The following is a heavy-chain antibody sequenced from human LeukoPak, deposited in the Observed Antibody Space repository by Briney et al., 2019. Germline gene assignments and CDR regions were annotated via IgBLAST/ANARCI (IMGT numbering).Heavy chain of an antibody. Sequence: PGGSLRLSCAGSGFRFSDYAIHWVRQAPGKGLEWVADISLDGSEEFYGEFVKGRFTIARDNSTNTVYLQMNSLRAEDTAVYYCSKDSDFWSGFDSWGQGTLVTVSS. V-gene: IGHV3-30*18. CDR1: GFRFSDYA. CDR2: ISLDGSEE. CDR3: SKDSDFWSGFDS. D-gene: IGHD3-3*01. J-gene: IGHJ4*02.